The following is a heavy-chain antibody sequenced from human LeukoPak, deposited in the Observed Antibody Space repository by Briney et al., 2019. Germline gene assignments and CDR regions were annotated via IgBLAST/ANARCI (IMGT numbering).Heavy chain of an antibody. CDR2: IRYDGSNK. V-gene: IGHV3-30*02. CDR3: AKQRWELRRPDAFDI. J-gene: IGHJ3*02. D-gene: IGHD1-26*01. Sequence: GGSLRLSCAASGFTFSSYSMNWVRQAPGKGLEWVAFIRYDGSNKYYADSVKGRFTISRDNSKNTLYLQMNSLRAEDTAVYYCAKQRWELRRPDAFDIWGQGTMVTVSS. CDR1: GFTFSSYS.